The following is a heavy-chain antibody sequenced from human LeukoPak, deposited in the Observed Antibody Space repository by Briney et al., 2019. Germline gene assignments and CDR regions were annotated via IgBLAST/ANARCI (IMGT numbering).Heavy chain of an antibody. Sequence: SSETLSLTCAVYGGSFSGYYWSWIRQPPGKGLEWIGEINHSGSTNYNPSLKSRVTISVDTSKNQFSLKLSSVTAADTAVYYCASKNVGGYCSGGSCSDPMTNWFDPWGQGTLVTVSS. CDR2: INHSGST. D-gene: IGHD2-15*01. CDR3: ASKNVGGYCSGGSCSDPMTNWFDP. V-gene: IGHV4-34*01. CDR1: GGSFSGYY. J-gene: IGHJ5*02.